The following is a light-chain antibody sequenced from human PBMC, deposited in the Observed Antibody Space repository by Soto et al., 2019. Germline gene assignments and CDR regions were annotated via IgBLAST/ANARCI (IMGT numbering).Light chain of an antibody. CDR1: SSDVGGYNY. V-gene: IGLV2-14*01. CDR3: SSYASGSTFLM. J-gene: IGLJ3*02. Sequence: QSALTQPASVSGSPGQSITISCTGTSSDVGGYNYVSWYQQHPGKAPKLMFYDVSNRPSGVSNRFSGSKSGNTASLTISGLQAEDEADYYCSSYASGSTFLMFGGGTKLTVL. CDR2: DVS.